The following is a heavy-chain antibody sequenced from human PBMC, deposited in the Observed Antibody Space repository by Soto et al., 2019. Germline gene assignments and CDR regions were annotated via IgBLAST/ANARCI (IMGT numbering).Heavy chain of an antibody. J-gene: IGHJ4*02. Sequence: SETQSLTCPVHGGSFSGYHWSWIRQPPGKGLEWIGELNHSGSTNYNPSLKSRVTISVDTSKNQFSLKLSSVTAADTAVYYCARGRRYYYDSSGYYTFDYWGQGTLVTVAS. D-gene: IGHD3-22*01. CDR1: GGSFSGYH. CDR3: ARGRRYYYDSSGYYTFDY. V-gene: IGHV4-34*01. CDR2: LNHSGST.